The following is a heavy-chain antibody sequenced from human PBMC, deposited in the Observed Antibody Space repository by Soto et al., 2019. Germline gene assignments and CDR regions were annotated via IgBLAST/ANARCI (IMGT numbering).Heavy chain of an antibody. CDR3: AGVPWFRGMDV. V-gene: IGHV6-1*01. Sequence: SQTLSLTCAISGDSVSSDSAAWIWIRQSPSRGLEWLGRTYYRSKRSNDYAVSVKSRITINPDTSKNQFSLHLYSVTPEDTAVYYCAGVPWFRGMDVWGQGTPVTVSS. CDR1: GDSVSSDSAA. D-gene: IGHD3-10*01. J-gene: IGHJ6*02. CDR2: TYYRSKRSN.